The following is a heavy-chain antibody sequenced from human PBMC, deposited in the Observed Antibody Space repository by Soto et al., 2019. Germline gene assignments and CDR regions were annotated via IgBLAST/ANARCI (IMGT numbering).Heavy chain of an antibody. V-gene: IGHV4-4*07. CDR1: GDSFSSYY. Sequence: QVQLQESGPGLVKPSETLSLTCTVSGDSFSSYYWSWVRQPAGTGLEWIGRIYRSGDSDYTSSLKSRVTLSIETSKKQFSLKLNSVTAADTAVYYWARDTRLEGATVGLYDFWGQGTLVTVSS. D-gene: IGHD1-26*01. CDR3: ARDTRLEGATVGLYDF. J-gene: IGHJ4*02. CDR2: IYRSGDS.